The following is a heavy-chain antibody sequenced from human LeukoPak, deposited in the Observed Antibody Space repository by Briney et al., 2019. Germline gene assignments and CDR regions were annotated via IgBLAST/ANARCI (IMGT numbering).Heavy chain of an antibody. V-gene: IGHV3-23*01. CDR3: AKGLIGAGTYYYYYGMDV. CDR2: ISGSGGST. CDR1: GFTFSSYA. D-gene: IGHD1-26*01. Sequence: GGSLRLSCAASGFTFSSYAMSWVRQAPGKGLEWVSAISGSGGSTYYADSVKGRFTISRDNSKNTLYLQMNSLRAEDTAVYYCAKGLIGAGTYYYYYGMDVWGQGTTVTVSS. J-gene: IGHJ6*02.